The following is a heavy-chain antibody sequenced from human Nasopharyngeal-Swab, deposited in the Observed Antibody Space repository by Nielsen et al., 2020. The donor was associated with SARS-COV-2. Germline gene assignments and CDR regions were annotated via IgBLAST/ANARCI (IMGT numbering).Heavy chain of an antibody. CDR3: ARGNRPVAFDI. V-gene: IGHV3-13*01. CDR2: IGTAGDT. CDR1: GFTFSSYD. Sequence: GGSLRLSCAASGFTFSSYDMHWVRQATGKGLEWVSAIGTAGDTYYPGSVKGRFTISRDNSKNTLYLQMNSLRAEDTAVYYCARGNRPVAFDIWGQGTMVTVSS. D-gene: IGHD2/OR15-2a*01. J-gene: IGHJ3*02.